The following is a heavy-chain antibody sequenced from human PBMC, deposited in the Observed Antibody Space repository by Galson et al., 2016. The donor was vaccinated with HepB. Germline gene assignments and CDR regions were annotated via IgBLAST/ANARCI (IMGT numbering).Heavy chain of an antibody. CDR1: GFTVSSNY. CDR2: IYSGGST. J-gene: IGHJ4*02. V-gene: IGHV3-53*01. D-gene: IGHD5-18*01. CDR3: AKDRPFGKYTSMVTAFDS. Sequence: SLRLSCAASGFTVSSNYMSWVRQAPGKGPEWVSVIYSGGSTYYADSVKGRFTIFRDNFKNSLYLQMDSLRAEDTAVYFCAKDRPFGKYTSMVTAFDSWGQGSLVTVSS.